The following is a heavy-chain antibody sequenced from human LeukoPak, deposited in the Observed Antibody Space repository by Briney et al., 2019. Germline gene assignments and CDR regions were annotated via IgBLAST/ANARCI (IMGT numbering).Heavy chain of an antibody. D-gene: IGHD1-20*01. CDR3: ARITSVVYY. CDR2: ISDSGRST. J-gene: IGHJ4*02. V-gene: IGHV3-23*01. Sequence: TGGSLRLSCAASGFTFSSHAMSWVRRAPGKGLEWVSTISDSGRSTYYTDSVEGRFTISRDNSKNTLYLQMSSLRAEDTAIYYCARITSVVYYWGQGTLVTVSS. CDR1: GFTFSSHA.